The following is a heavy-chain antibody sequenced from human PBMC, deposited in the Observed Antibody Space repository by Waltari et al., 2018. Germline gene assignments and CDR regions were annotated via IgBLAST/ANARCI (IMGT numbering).Heavy chain of an antibody. CDR3: ARGLPRDGRPLWYFDL. V-gene: IGHV4-34*01. CDR2: INPSGST. CDR1: GGSFSGYS. Sequence: QVQLQQWGAGLLKPSETLSLTCAVYGGSFSGYSWSWIRQPPGKGLEWIGEINPSGSTNYNPSLKSRVTISVDTSKNQFSLKLSSVTAADTAVYYCARGLPRDGRPLWYFDLWGRGTLVTVSS. J-gene: IGHJ2*01. D-gene: IGHD1-26*01.